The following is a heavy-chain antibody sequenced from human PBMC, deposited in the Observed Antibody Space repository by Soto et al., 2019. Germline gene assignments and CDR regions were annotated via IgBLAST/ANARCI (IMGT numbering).Heavy chain of an antibody. CDR1: GGSISSGGYS. Sequence: SETLSLTCAVSGGSISSGGYSWSWIRQPPGKGLEWIGYIYHSGSTYYNPSLKSRVTISVDRSKNQFSLKLSSVTAADTAVYYCARGGSYAGWEGYFDYWGQGTLVTVSS. V-gene: IGHV4-30-2*01. D-gene: IGHD1-26*01. CDR2: IYHSGST. J-gene: IGHJ4*02. CDR3: ARGGSYAGWEGYFDY.